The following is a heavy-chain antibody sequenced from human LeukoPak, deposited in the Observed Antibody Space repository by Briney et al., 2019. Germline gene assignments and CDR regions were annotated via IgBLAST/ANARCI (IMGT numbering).Heavy chain of an antibody. Sequence: PSETLSLTCTVSGGSISSYYWSWIRQPPGKGLEWIGYIYYSGSTNYNPPLKSRVTISVDTSKNQFSLKLSSVTAADTAVYYCATIQWLSKTIDYWGQGTLVTVSS. D-gene: IGHD3-22*01. CDR2: IYYSGST. V-gene: IGHV4-59*01. CDR1: GGSISSYY. J-gene: IGHJ4*02. CDR3: ATIQWLSKTIDY.